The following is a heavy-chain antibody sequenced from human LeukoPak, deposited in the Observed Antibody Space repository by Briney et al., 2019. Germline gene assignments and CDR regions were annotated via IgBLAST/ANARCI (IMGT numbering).Heavy chain of an antibody. CDR1: GGTFSSYA. CDR3: ARRELPRGYYYYGMDV. CDR2: IIPILGIA. Sequence: SVKVSCKASGGTFSSYAISWVRQAPGQGLEWMGRIIPILGIANYAQKFQGRVTITADKSTSTAYMELSSLRSEDTAVYYCARRELPRGYYYYGMDVWGQGTTVTVSS. D-gene: IGHD1-26*01. J-gene: IGHJ6*02. V-gene: IGHV1-69*04.